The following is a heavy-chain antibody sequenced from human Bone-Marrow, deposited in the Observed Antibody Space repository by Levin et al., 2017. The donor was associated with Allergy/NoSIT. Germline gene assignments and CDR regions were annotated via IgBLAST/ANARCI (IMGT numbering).Heavy chain of an antibody. CDR3: VKGRIFGDLTFDY. J-gene: IGHJ4*02. CDR2: MSSDGGDK. V-gene: IGHV3-30*04. D-gene: IGHD3-3*02. Sequence: GGSLRLSCVVSGFSVSDFSMHWVRQSPVKGLEWVAVMSSDGGDKYADSVKGRFTISRDNSKKTLYLQMNRVRPEDTAIYFCVKGRIFGDLTFDYWGRGSQVIVSS. CDR1: GFSVSDFS.